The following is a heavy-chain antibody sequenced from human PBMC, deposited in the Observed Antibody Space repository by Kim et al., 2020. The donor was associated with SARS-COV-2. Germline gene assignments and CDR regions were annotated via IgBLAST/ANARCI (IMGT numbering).Heavy chain of an antibody. CDR3: ARSIYYYADSGDYQPYFDY. J-gene: IGHJ4*02. V-gene: IGHV4-31*03. Sequence: SETLSLTCTMSGDSVSSGGYFCDWIRQRPGKGLEWIGYIYYTGSTYYDPSLKSRVTISIDTSKNQFSLKLNSVTAADTAVYYCARSIYYYADSGDYQPYFDYWGQGALVTVSS. CDR1: GDSVSSGGYF. D-gene: IGHD3-22*01. CDR2: IYYTGST.